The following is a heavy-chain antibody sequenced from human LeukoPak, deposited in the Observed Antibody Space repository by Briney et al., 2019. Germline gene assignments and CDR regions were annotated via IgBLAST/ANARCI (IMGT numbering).Heavy chain of an antibody. D-gene: IGHD1-26*01. V-gene: IGHV3-23*01. Sequence: GGSLRLSCAASGFTFSSYAMSWVRQAPGKGLEWVSAISGSGGSAYYADSVKGRFTISRDNSKNTLYLQMNSLRAEDTAVHYCAKLYTGMGATTYWGQGTLVTVSS. J-gene: IGHJ4*02. CDR1: GFTFSSYA. CDR2: ISGSGGSA. CDR3: AKLYTGMGATTY.